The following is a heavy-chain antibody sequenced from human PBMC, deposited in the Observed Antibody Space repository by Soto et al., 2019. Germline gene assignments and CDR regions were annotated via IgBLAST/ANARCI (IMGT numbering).Heavy chain of an antibody. J-gene: IGHJ4*02. CDR3: ARERGNSPDCFDD. V-gene: IGHV4-30-4*01. Sequence: QVHLQESGPGLVETSQTLSLTCTVSGGSFNSDDYYWSWIRQPPGEGLEWIGNIYYSGRTHYNPSLNSRVNISRCTSKNQFTLRLTAVSAADTAVYYCARERGNSPDCFDDRGQGTLVTVSS. CDR2: IYYSGRT. CDR1: GGSFNSDDYY. D-gene: IGHD1-1*01.